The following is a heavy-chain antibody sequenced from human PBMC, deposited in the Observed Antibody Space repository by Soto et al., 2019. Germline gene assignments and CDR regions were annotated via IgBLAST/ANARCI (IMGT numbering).Heavy chain of an antibody. CDR2: TYYRSRWYN. D-gene: IGHD3-3*01. V-gene: IGHV6-1*01. CDR3: ARGDDFWSGFTAYFDY. Sequence: PSQTLSLTCVISGDSVSSNSAAWNWIRQSPSRGLEWLGRTYYRSRWYNDYAVSVRSRITVNADTSKNQFSLHLNSVTPEDTAVYYCARGDDFWSGFTAYFDYWGQGTLVTVSS. J-gene: IGHJ4*02. CDR1: GDSVSSNSAA.